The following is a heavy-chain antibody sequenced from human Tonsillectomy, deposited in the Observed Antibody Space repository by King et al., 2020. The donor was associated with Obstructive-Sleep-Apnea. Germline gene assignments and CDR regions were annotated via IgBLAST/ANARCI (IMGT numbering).Heavy chain of an antibody. CDR3: GRECYYDILTGYPHRYGMDV. D-gene: IGHD3-9*01. J-gene: IGHJ6*01. CDR2: INPNSGGT. CDR1: GYTFTGYY. Sequence: QLVQSGAEVKKPGASVKVSCKASGYTFTGYYMHWVRQAPGQGLEWMGWINPNSGGTNYAQKFQGWVTITRDTSIRTAYMELSRQRSDDTAVYYCGRECYYDILTGYPHRYGMDVWGQGTTVTVSS. V-gene: IGHV1-2*04.